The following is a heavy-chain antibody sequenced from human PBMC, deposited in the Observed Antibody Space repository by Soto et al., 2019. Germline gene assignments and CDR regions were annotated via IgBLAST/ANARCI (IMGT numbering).Heavy chain of an antibody. CDR3: ARSYSGCQYGGGKYYYYGMDA. CDR2: VDYRGST. Sequence: QVQLQESGPGLVKPSETLSLTCSVSGGSIGTYFWSWIRQPPGKGLEWIGYVDYRGSTDYTSSLKNRVTNSEDTSKNEISLELTSVTAADTAVSYCARSYSGCQYGGGKYYYYGMDAWGHGTTVIVSS. J-gene: IGHJ6*02. V-gene: IGHV4-59*01. CDR1: GGSIGTYF. D-gene: IGHD1-26*01.